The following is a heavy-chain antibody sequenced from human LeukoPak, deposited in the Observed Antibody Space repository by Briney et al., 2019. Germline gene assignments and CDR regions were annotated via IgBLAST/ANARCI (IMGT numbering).Heavy chain of an antibody. D-gene: IGHD3-10*01. CDR3: ARLRSGYYYGSGSYSEATYYYYYMDV. J-gene: IGHJ6*03. CDR1: GGSISSGSYY. Sequence: PSETLSLTCTVSGGSISSGSYYWSWIRQPAGKGLEWIGRIYTSGSTNYNPSLKSRVTISVDTSKNQFSLKLSSVTAADTAVYYCARLRSGYYYGSGSYSEATYYYYYMDVWGKGTTVTISS. V-gene: IGHV4-61*02. CDR2: IYTSGST.